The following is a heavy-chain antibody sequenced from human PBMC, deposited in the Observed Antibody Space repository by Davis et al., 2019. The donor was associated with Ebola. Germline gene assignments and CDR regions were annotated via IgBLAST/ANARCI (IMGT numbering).Heavy chain of an antibody. CDR2: INHSGST. CDR3: ARGPIVVVPTATYDYYYYYMDV. Sequence: MPGGSLRLSCAASGFTFSSYWMSWIRQPPGKGLEWIGEINHSGSTNYNPSLKSRVTTSVDTSKNQFSLKLSSVTAADTAVYYCARGPIVVVPTATYDYYYYYMDVWGKGTTVTVSS. CDR1: GFTFSSYW. J-gene: IGHJ6*03. D-gene: IGHD2-2*01. V-gene: IGHV4-34*01.